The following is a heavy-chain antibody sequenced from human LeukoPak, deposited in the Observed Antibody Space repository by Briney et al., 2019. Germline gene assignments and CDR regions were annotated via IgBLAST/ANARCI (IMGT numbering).Heavy chain of an antibody. CDR2: IYSGGST. J-gene: IGHJ4*02. Sequence: GGSLRLSCAASGFTVSSNYMSWVRQAPGKGLEWVSVIYSGGSTYYADSVKGRFTISRDNSKNTLYLQMNSLRAEDTAVYYCAKGAERSGSYYPYYFAYWGQGTLLTVSS. V-gene: IGHV3-66*01. CDR1: GFTVSSNY. CDR3: AKGAERSGSYYPYYFAY. D-gene: IGHD1-26*01.